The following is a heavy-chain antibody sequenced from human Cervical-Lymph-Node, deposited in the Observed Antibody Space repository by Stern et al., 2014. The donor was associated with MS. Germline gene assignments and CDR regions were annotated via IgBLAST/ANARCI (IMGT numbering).Heavy chain of an antibody. CDR3: ARDWDARYTFDY. V-gene: IGHV3-30*04. CDR2: IAYDGSNK. Sequence: VQLVESGGGVVQPGRSLSLSCAASGFTFSSFALHWVRQAPGTGLEWVAVIAYDGSNKFYADSVKGRFTISRDNSKKTLYLQMNSLRAEDTAVYYCARDWDARYTFDYWGQGTLVTVSS. J-gene: IGHJ4*02. CDR1: GFTFSSFA. D-gene: IGHD1-1*01.